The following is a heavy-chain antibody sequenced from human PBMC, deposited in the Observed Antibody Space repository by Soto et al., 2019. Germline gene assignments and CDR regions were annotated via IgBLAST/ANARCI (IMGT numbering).Heavy chain of an antibody. J-gene: IGHJ6*02. CDR3: ARDVESGSSQYYYYYYGMDV. Sequence: GGSLRLSCAASGFTFSSYAMHWVRQAPGKGLEWVAVISYDGSNKYYADPVKGRFTISRDNSKNTLYLQMNSLRAEDTAVYYCARDVESGSSQYYYYYYGMDVWGQGTTVTVSS. D-gene: IGHD1-26*01. V-gene: IGHV3-30-3*01. CDR2: ISYDGSNK. CDR1: GFTFSSYA.